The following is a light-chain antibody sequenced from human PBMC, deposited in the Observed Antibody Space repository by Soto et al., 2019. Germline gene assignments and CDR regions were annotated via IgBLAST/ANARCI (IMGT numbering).Light chain of an antibody. Sequence: DIQMTQSPSSLSASVGDRVTITCRESQGISNYLAWYQQKPGKVPKLLIYAASTLQSGVPSRFSVSGSGTDFTLTISSLQPEDVATYYCQKYNSAPRTFGQGTKVEIK. CDR3: QKYNSAPRT. V-gene: IGKV1-27*01. CDR2: AAS. J-gene: IGKJ1*01. CDR1: QGISNY.